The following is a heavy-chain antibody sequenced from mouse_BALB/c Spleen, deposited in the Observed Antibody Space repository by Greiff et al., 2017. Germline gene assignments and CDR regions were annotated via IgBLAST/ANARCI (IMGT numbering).Heavy chain of an antibody. CDR2: ISSGGSYT. J-gene: IGHJ4*01. V-gene: IGHV5-6-4*01. D-gene: IGHD2-4*01. CDR3: TREDYEYAMDY. CDR1: GFTFSSYT. Sequence: EVQVVESGGGLVKPGGSLKLSCAASGFTFSSYTMSWVRQTPEKRLEWVATISSGGSYTYYPDSVKGRFTISRDNAKNTLYLQMSSLKSEDTAMYYCTREDYEYAMDYWGQGTSVTVSS.